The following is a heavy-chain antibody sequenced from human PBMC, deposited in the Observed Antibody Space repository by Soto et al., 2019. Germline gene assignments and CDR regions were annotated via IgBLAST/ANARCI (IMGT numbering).Heavy chain of an antibody. D-gene: IGHD4-17*01. CDR2: INQDGSES. Sequence: EMQLVESGGGLVQPGGSLRLSFAGSGLTFRNDWLSWGRQAPGKRLEWVANINQDGSESYYVDSVRGRFTISRDNVENSLYLQLNSLRPEDTAVYYCAVYGYGVSAAAYWGQGTLVTVSS. V-gene: IGHV3-7*03. CDR3: AVYGYGVSAAAY. J-gene: IGHJ4*02. CDR1: GLTFRNDW.